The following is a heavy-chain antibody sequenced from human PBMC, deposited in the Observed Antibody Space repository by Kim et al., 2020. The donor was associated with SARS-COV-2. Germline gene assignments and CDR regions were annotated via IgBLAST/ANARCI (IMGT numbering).Heavy chain of an antibody. Sequence: CSTSTVYAVSVKGRFTNSRDDAQNSLYLQMNSQRADDTAVYYCARMGAPWGQGTLVTVSS. J-gene: IGHJ4*02. CDR2: CSTST. CDR3: ARMGAP. V-gene: IGHV3-11*06.